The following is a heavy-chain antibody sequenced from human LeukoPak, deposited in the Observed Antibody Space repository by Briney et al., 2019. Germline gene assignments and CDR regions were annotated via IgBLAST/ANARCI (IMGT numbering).Heavy chain of an antibody. CDR1: GFTFSSYS. CDR3: ARDAIVVPAAIRQGFMGV. J-gene: IGHJ6*03. V-gene: IGHV3-21*01. D-gene: IGHD2-2*01. Sequence: GGSLRLSCAASGFTFSSYSMNWVRQAPGKGLEWVSSISSSSSYIYYADSVKGRFTISRDNAKNSLYLQMNSLRAEDTAVYYCARDAIVVPAAIRQGFMGVWGKGTTVTISS. CDR2: ISSSSSYI.